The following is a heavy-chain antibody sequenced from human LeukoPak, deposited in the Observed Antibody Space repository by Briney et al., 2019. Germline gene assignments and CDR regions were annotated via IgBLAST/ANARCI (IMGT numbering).Heavy chain of an antibody. D-gene: IGHD4-17*01. Sequence: GGSLRLSCAASGFTFSSYGMHWVRQAPGKGLEWVAVISYDGGNKYYADSVKGRFTISRDNSKNTLYLQMNSLRAEDTAVYYCAADPYGDDDKLHDYWGQGTLVTVSS. V-gene: IGHV3-30*03. CDR2: ISYDGGNK. J-gene: IGHJ4*02. CDR1: GFTFSSYG. CDR3: AADPYGDDDKLHDY.